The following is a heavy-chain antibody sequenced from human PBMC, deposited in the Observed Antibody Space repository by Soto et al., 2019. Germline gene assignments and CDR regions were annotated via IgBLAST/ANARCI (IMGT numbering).Heavy chain of an antibody. D-gene: IGHD6-19*01. J-gene: IGHJ3*02. V-gene: IGHV1-24*01. Sequence: ASVKGSCKVSGYTITDVSVHWVRQAPGKGLEWMGGFDPEDGETIYAQKFQGRVTMTEDTSTDTAYMELSSLRSEDTAVYYCATVYSSGWFDAFDIRGQGTMVTVSS. CDR1: GYTITDVS. CDR3: ATVYSSGWFDAFDI. CDR2: FDPEDGET.